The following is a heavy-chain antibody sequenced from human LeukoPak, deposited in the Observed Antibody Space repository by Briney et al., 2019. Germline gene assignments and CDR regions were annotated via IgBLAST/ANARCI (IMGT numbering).Heavy chain of an antibody. V-gene: IGHV3-23*01. CDR1: GSTFSSYA. CDR3: ASSTAIRRSRGY. CDR2: ISGSGGST. J-gene: IGHJ4*02. D-gene: IGHD2-2*01. Sequence: GGSLRLSCAASGSTFSSYAMSWVRQAPGKGLEWVSAISGSGGSTYYADSVKGRFTISRDNSKNTLYLQMNSLRAEDTAVYYCASSTAIRRSRGYWGQGTLVTVSS.